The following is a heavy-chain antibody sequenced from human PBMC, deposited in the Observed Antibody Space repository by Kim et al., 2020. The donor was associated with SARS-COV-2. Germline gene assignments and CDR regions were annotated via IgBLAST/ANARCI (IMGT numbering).Heavy chain of an antibody. V-gene: IGHV1-3*01. CDR2: ISGANGNT. D-gene: IGHD5-12*01. J-gene: IGHJ4*02. Sequence: ASVKVSCKASGYTFTNYAVHWVRQAPGQRPEWMGWISGANGNTEYSRKFQGRVTITSDTSASTAYMELSSLTSEDTAVYYCARDDYSDYSAIDYWGQGTLVTVSS. CDR3: ARDDYSDYSAIDY. CDR1: GYTFTNYA.